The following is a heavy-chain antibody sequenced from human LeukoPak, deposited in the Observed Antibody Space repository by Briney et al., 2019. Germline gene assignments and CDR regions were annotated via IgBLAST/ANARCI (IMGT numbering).Heavy chain of an antibody. CDR2: INHSGST. V-gene: IGHV4-34*01. Sequence: PSETLSLTCAVYGGSFSGYYWSWIRQSPGKGLEWIGEINHSGSTNYNPSLKSRVTISVDTSKNQFSLKLSSVTAADTAVYYCAGTRDVTSLGFDYWGQGTLVTVSS. J-gene: IGHJ4*02. CDR1: GGSFSGYY. CDR3: AGTRDVTSLGFDY. D-gene: IGHD3-16*01.